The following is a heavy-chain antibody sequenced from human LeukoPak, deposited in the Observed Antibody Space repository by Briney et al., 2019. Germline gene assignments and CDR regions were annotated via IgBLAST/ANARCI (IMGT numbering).Heavy chain of an antibody. D-gene: IGHD3-22*01. J-gene: IGHJ6*02. CDR3: ARARPWDSSRSYYFGMDV. CDR1: GFTFSSYA. Sequence: GGSLRLSCEASGFTFSSYAIRWVRQSPGTGLEWVSSIPGSGGATYYADSVRGRFSISRDSSKNTVYLQRNSLRDEDTAVYYCARARPWDSSRSYYFGMDVWGHGTTVTVSS. CDR2: IPGSGGAT. V-gene: IGHV3-23*01.